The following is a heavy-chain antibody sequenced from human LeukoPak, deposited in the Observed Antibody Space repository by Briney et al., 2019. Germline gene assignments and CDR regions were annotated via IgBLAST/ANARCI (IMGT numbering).Heavy chain of an antibody. J-gene: IGHJ4*02. D-gene: IGHD3-10*01. CDR2: ISYDGTDK. CDR3: VKGSVTYTGGYFDF. CDR1: GFTFSAYT. Sequence: GGSLRLSCAASGFTFSAYTMHWVRQTPGKGLEWVAVISYDGTDKYYAGSVRGRFTISRDNAKDTPSLQMNSLRAEDTAVYYCVKGSVTYTGGYFDFWGQGTLVTVSS. V-gene: IGHV3-30*03.